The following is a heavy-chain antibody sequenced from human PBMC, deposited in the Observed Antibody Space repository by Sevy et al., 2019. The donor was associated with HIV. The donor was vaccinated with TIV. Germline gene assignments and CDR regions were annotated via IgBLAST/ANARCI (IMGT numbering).Heavy chain of an antibody. V-gene: IGHV3-9*03. Sequence: LNCAASGFNFGGYSIHWVRQAPGKGLELVSGIRWNSGSIGYADSGKGRFTISRDNAKKSLFLQMNSLRTEDMALYYCAKGLGLYYYYAMDVWGQGTTVTVSS. CDR2: IRWNSGSI. J-gene: IGHJ6*02. CDR1: GFNFGGYS. CDR3: AKGLGLYYYYAMDV.